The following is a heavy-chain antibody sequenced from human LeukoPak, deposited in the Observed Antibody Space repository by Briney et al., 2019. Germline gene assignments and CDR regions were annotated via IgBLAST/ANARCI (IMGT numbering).Heavy chain of an antibody. Sequence: PSETLSLTCAVYGGSFSGYYWSWIRQPPGKGLEWIGEINYSGSTNYNPSLKSRVTISVDTSKNQFSLKLSSATAADTAVYYCARGRDYYGSGSYYRAYYYYMDVWGKGTTVTVSS. D-gene: IGHD3-10*01. CDR3: ARGRDYYGSGSYYRAYYYYMDV. J-gene: IGHJ6*03. CDR2: INYSGST. CDR1: GGSFSGYY. V-gene: IGHV4-34*01.